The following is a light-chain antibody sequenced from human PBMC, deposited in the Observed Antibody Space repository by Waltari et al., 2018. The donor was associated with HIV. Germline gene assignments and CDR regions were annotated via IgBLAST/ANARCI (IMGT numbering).Light chain of an antibody. V-gene: IGLV1-40*01. Sequence: HSVLTQPPSVSGAPGQRVTISCTGSSSNIGAGFDVHWYQHLPGSAPKLIIYSNRNRPSGVPDRFSGSKSGTSASLAITGLQAEDEADYYGQSYDSSLSALFGGGTKLTVL. CDR2: SNR. J-gene: IGLJ2*01. CDR1: SSNIGAGFD. CDR3: QSYDSSLSAL.